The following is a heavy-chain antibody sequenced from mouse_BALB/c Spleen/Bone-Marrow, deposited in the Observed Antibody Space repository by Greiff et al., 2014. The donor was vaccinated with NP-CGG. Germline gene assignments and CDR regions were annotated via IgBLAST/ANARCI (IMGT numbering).Heavy chain of an antibody. CDR3: ARITTATGAMDY. V-gene: IGHV2-9*02. CDR2: IWADGST. Sequence: VQLQQSGPGLVAPSQSLSISCTDSGFSLTSYGVHWVRQPPGKGLEWLGVIWADGSTNYNSALMSRLSISKDNSKSQVFLKMNSLQTDDTAMYYCARITTATGAMDYWGQGTSVTVYS. D-gene: IGHD1-2*01. J-gene: IGHJ4*01. CDR1: GFSLTSYG.